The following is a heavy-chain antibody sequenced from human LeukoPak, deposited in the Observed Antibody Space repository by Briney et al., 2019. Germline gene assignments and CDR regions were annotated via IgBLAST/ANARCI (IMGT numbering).Heavy chain of an antibody. J-gene: IGHJ4*02. D-gene: IGHD6-19*01. CDR2: FYYSGNT. V-gene: IGHV4-59*01. CDR3: AREGQWLFDY. CDR1: GGSISSYY. Sequence: SETLSLTCTVSGGSISSYYWSWIRQPPGKGRGWIGYFYYSGNTNYNPSLKSRVTISVDPSKHQFSLRLRSVTAADTAVYYCAREGQWLFDYWGQGTLVTVSS.